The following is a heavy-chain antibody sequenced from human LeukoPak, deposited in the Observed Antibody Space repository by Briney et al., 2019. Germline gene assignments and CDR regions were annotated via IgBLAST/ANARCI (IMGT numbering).Heavy chain of an antibody. Sequence: GGSLRLSCAASGFTFSGSAMHWVRQASGKGLEWVGRIRSKANSYATAYAASVKGRFTISRDDSKNTAYLQMNSLKTEDTAVYYCTRLLTTVVPGGAFDPWGQGTLVTVSS. D-gene: IGHD4-23*01. CDR2: IRSKANSYAT. J-gene: IGHJ5*02. V-gene: IGHV3-73*01. CDR3: TRLLTTVVPGGAFDP. CDR1: GFTFSGSA.